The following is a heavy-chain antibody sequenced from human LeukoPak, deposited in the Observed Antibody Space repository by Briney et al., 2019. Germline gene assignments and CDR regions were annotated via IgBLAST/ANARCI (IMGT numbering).Heavy chain of an antibody. V-gene: IGHV1-8*01. CDR2: MNPNSGNT. D-gene: IGHD2-2*03. J-gene: IGHJ4*02. Sequence: ASVKVSCKASGYTFTSYDINWVRQATGQGLEWMGWMNPNSGNTGYAQKFQGRVTMTRNTSINTAYMELSSLRSEDTAVYYCARARRPGYCSSTSCPHGAYYFDYWGQGTLVTVSS. CDR3: ARARRPGYCSSTSCPHGAYYFDY. CDR1: GYTFTSYD.